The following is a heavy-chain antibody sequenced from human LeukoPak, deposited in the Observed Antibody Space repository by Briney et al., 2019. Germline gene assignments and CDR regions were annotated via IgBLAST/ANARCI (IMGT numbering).Heavy chain of an antibody. D-gene: IGHD2-2*01. V-gene: IGHV3-7*01. CDR3: ARLRCSSTSCFFDY. J-gene: IGHJ4*02. CDR2: IKQDESEK. Sequence: PGGSLRLSCEASGFTFRSYWMSWVRQAPGKGLEWVANIKQDESEKNYADSVKGRFTISRDNAKNSLYLQMNSLRAEDTAVYYCARLRCSSTSCFFDYWGQGTLVTVSS. CDR1: GFTFRSYW.